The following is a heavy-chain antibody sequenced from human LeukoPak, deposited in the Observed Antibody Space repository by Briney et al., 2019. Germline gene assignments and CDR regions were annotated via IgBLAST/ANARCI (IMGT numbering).Heavy chain of an antibody. CDR2: ITFTGNT. J-gene: IGHJ4*02. D-gene: IGHD1-1*01. CDR3: AREGGAPGHTKEFDY. Sequence: SETLSLTCSVSGITPFHWSWIRQTPGKGLEWIGHITFTGNTNYNPSLKSRVTISLGTSNNQFSLELKAVTAADTAVYYCAREGGAPGHTKEFDYWGQGILVTVSS. CDR1: GITPFH. V-gene: IGHV4-59*01.